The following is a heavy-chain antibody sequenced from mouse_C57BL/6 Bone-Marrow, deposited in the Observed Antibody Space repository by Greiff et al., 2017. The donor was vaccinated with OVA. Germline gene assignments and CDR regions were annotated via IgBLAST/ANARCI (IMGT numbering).Heavy chain of an antibody. Sequence: VQLQQPGAELVRPGSSVKLSCKASGYTFTSYWMDWVKQRPGQGLEWIGNIYPSDSETHYNQKFKDKATLTVDKSSSTAYMQLSSLTSEDSAVYYCARILGRGFDYWGQGTTLTVSS. CDR3: ARILGRGFDY. CDR1: GYTFTSYW. D-gene: IGHD4-1*01. J-gene: IGHJ2*01. V-gene: IGHV1-61*01. CDR2: IYPSDSET.